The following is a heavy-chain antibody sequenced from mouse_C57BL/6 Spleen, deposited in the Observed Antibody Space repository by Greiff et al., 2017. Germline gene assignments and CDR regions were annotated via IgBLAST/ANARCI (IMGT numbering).Heavy chain of an antibody. Sequence: QVQLQQSGAELARPGASVKLSCKASGYTFTSYGISWVKQRTGQGLEWIGEIYPRSGNTYYNEKFKGKATLTADKSSSTAYMELRSLTSEDSAVYFCARKGIDDGYYGFAYWGQGTLVTVSA. D-gene: IGHD2-3*01. CDR2: IYPRSGNT. CDR1: GYTFTSYG. CDR3: ARKGIDDGYYGFAY. J-gene: IGHJ3*01. V-gene: IGHV1-81*01.